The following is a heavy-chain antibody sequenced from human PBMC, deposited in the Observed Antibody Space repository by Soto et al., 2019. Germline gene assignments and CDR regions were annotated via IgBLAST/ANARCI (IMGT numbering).Heavy chain of an antibody. CDR1: GGSFSGFY. J-gene: IGHJ6*02. CDR3: ARADRTLVTSYGLDV. V-gene: IGHV4-34*01. Sequence: SETLSLTCAVSGGSFSGFYWTWIRQPPGEGLEWIGEINHSGTTNFNPSLRSRLTISLDSSKKHFSLKLTSMTAADAAVYYCARADRTLVTSYGLDVWGQGTTVTV. CDR2: INHSGTT. D-gene: IGHD2-21*02.